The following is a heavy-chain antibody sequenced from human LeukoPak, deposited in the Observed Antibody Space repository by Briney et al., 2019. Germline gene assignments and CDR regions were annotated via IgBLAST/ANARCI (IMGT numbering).Heavy chain of an antibody. V-gene: IGHV4-4*07. Sequence: SETLSLTCTVSGGSISSYYWSWIRQPAGKGLEWIGRIYTSGSTNYNPSLKSRVTISVDKSKNQFSLKLSSVTAADTAVYYCAREPGLRGYSYGLIGDYYYMDVWGKGTTVTVSS. CDR1: GGSISSYY. D-gene: IGHD5-18*01. J-gene: IGHJ6*03. CDR2: IYTSGST. CDR3: AREPGLRGYSYGLIGDYYYMDV.